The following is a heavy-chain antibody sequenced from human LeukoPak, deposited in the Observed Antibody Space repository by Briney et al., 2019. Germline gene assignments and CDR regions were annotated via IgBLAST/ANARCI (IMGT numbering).Heavy chain of an antibody. CDR3: ARSRAFWSGYFDAFDI. CDR1: GFTFSDYY. CDR2: ISSSGSTI. Sequence: PGGSLRLSCAASGFTFSDYYMSWIRQAPGKGLEWVSYISSSGSTIYYADSAKGRFTISRDNAKNSLYLQMNSLRAEDTAVYYCARSRAFWSGYFDAFDIWGQGTMVTVSS. D-gene: IGHD3-3*01. J-gene: IGHJ3*02. V-gene: IGHV3-11*04.